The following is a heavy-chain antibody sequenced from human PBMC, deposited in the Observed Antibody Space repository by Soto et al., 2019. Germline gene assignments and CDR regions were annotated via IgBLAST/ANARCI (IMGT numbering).Heavy chain of an antibody. V-gene: IGHV4-30-2*01. D-gene: IGHD6-19*01. Sequence: QLQLQESGSGLVKPSQTLSLTCAVSGGSISSGGNSWSWIRQPPGKGLEWIGYIYHSGSTYYNPSLKSRVTISVDRSKNQFSLKLSSVTAADTAVYYCVRAGGLGAVAVDYWGQGTLVTVSS. J-gene: IGHJ4*02. CDR3: VRAGGLGAVAVDY. CDR1: GGSISSGGNS. CDR2: IYHSGST.